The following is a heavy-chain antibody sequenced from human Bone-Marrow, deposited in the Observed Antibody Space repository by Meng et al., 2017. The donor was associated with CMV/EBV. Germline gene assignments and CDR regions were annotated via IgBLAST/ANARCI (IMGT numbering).Heavy chain of an antibody. J-gene: IGHJ4*03. V-gene: IGHV2-5*01. CDR2: IYWNDDK. CDR1: GFSLSTSGVG. Sequence: SGPTLVKPTQTLTLTCTFSGFSLSTSGVGVGCIRQPPGKALEWLALIYWNDDKRYSPSLKSRLTITKDASKNQVVLTMTNVDPVDTATYYGAHKSVGAPLLDYWGRGTMVTGSS. CDR3: AHKSVGAPLLDY. D-gene: IGHD3-10*01.